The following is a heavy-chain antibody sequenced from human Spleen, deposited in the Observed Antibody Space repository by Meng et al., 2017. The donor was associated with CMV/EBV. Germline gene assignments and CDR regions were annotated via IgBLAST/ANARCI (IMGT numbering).Heavy chain of an antibody. J-gene: IGHJ4*02. Sequence: TFTGHYMHWVRQVPGQQGLEWMGWILPSSGDTHYAQKFQGRVTMTRDTSISTAYMELTRLRSDDTAVYYCARGGQGYCAGTSCYMTDWGQGTLVTVSS. CDR1: TFTGHY. V-gene: IGHV1-2*02. CDR2: ILPSSGDT. D-gene: IGHD2-2*02. CDR3: ARGGQGYCAGTSCYMTD.